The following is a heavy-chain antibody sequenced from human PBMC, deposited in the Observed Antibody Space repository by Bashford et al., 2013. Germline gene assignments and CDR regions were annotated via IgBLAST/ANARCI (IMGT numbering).Heavy chain of an antibody. Sequence: VRQAPGKGLEWVSAISGSGGSTYYADSVKGRFTISRDNSKNTLYLQMNSLRAEDTAVYYCAKDWQLARGTFDYWGQGTLVTVSS. J-gene: IGHJ4*02. CDR3: AKDWQLARGTFDY. V-gene: IGHV3-23*01. CDR2: ISGSGGST. D-gene: IGHD6-6*01.